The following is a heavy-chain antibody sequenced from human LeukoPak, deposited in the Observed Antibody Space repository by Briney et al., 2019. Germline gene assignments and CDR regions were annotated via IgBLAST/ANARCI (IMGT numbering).Heavy chain of an antibody. CDR2: ISDSGNT. J-gene: IGHJ4*02. CDR1: GFTLSSYA. D-gene: IGHD2-21*01. CDR3: AKAPVTTCRGAYCYPFDY. V-gene: IGHV3-23*01. Sequence: GGSLRLSCAASGFTLSSYAMSWVRQAPGKGLEWVSAISDSGNTYHTDSVKGRFTISRDSSKNNLFLQMNRLRPEDAAVYYCAKAPVTTCRGAYCYPFDYWGQGTLVTVSS.